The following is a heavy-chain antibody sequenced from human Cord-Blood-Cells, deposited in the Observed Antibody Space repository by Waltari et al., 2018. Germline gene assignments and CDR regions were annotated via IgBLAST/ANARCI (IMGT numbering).Heavy chain of an antibody. V-gene: IGHV1-69*06. CDR1: GGTFSSYA. J-gene: IGHJ5*02. D-gene: IGHD2-15*01. CDR2: IIPIFGTA. CDR3: ARDGSSGAFAP. Sequence: QVQLVQSGAEVTKPGSSVKVSCKASGGTFSSYAISWVRQAPGQGLEWMGGIIPIFGTANYAQKVQGRVTITAHKSTSTAEMELRRLRSEDTGVYYGARDGSSGAFAPWGQGTLVTVSS.